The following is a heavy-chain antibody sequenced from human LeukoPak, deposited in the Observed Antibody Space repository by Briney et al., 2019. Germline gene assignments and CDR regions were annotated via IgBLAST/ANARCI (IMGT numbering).Heavy chain of an antibody. CDR1: GVSISSSNSY. CDR3: ARARVGDYDFWSGYETIFDY. J-gene: IGHJ4*02. D-gene: IGHD3-3*01. Sequence: SETLSLTCTVSGVSISSSNSYWGWIRQPPGKGLEWIGSIYYSGSTNYNPSLKSRVTIAVDTSKNQFSLKLSSVTAADTAVYYCARARVGDYDFWSGYETIFDYWGQGTLVTVSS. CDR2: IYYSGST. V-gene: IGHV4-39*07.